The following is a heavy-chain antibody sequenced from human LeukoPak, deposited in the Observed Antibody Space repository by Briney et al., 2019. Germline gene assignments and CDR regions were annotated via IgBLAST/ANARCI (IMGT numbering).Heavy chain of an antibody. J-gene: IGHJ4*02. CDR2: ISYDEIHK. Sequence: QPGRSLRLSCAASGFTFSSYAMHWVRQAPGQGLEWVALISYDEIHKHYADSVKGRFTISRDNSKNTLYLQMNSLRAEDTAVCYCTRDSARRDGYNFDYWGQGTLVTVSS. CDR3: TRDSARRDGYNFDY. CDR1: GFTFSSYA. D-gene: IGHD5-24*01. V-gene: IGHV3-30*04.